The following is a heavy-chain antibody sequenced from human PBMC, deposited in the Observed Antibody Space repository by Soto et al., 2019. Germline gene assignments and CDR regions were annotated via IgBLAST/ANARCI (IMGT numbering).Heavy chain of an antibody. Sequence: EVQLLESGGGLVQPGGSLTLSCATSGFTFSSYAMVWVRQAAEKGLEWVANISNNGDTAYYADSVKGRFTISRGNSENTLYLQMNGVRADEPGFYFCARARVFIGAIVTLRVSWGQGTQVTVSS. CDR1: GFTFSSYA. D-gene: IGHD2-21*01. J-gene: IGHJ5*02. CDR3: ARARVFIGAIVTLRVS. V-gene: IGHV3-23*01. CDR2: ISNNGDTA.